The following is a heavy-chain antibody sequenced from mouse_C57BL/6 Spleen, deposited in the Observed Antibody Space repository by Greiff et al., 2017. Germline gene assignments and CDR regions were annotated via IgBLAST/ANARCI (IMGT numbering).Heavy chain of an antibody. Sequence: EVMLVESGGGLVKPGGSLKLSCAASGFTFSDYGMHWVRQAPEKGLEWVAYISSGSSTIYYADTVKGRFTISRDNAKNTLFLQMTSLRSEDTAMYYCAGNGNSNLFDYWGQGTTLTVSS. D-gene: IGHD1-1*01. CDR1: GFTFSDYG. CDR3: AGNGNSNLFDY. V-gene: IGHV5-17*01. J-gene: IGHJ2*01. CDR2: ISSGSSTI.